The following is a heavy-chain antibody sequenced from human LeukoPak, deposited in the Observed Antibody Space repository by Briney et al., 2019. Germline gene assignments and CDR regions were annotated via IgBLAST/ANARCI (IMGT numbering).Heavy chain of an antibody. CDR3: AKEDKDIVVVPAAFDY. CDR2: ISYDGSNK. D-gene: IGHD2-2*01. CDR1: GFTLSSYG. Sequence: PGRSLRLSCAASGFTLSSYGMHWVRQAPGKGLEWVAVISYDGSNKYYADSVKGRFTISRDNSKNTLYLQMNSLRAEDTAVYYCAKEDKDIVVVPAAFDYWGQGTLVTVSS. J-gene: IGHJ4*02. V-gene: IGHV3-30*18.